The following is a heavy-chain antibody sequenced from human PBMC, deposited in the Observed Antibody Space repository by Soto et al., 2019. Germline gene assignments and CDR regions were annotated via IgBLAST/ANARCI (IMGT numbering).Heavy chain of an antibody. Sequence: SETLSLTCTVSVESISIYYWSWIRQPPGKGLEWIGYMYYSGSTNYNPSLKSRVTISVDTSKNQFSLKLSSVTAADTAVYFCARVKATLYRHYYFDYWGQGTPVTVSS. D-gene: IGHD5-12*01. V-gene: IGHV4-59*01. CDR3: ARVKATLYRHYYFDY. CDR2: MYYSGST. CDR1: VESISIYY. J-gene: IGHJ4*02.